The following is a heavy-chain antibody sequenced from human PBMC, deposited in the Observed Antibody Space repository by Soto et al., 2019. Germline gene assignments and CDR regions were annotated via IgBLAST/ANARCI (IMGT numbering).Heavy chain of an antibody. CDR3: ARDLAAAGTLRSAFDI. Sequence: SVKVSCKASGGTFSSYAISWVRQAPGQGLEWMGGIIPIFGTANYAQKFQGRVTITADESTSTAYMELSSLRSEDTAVYYCARDLAAAGTLRSAFDIWGQGTMVTVSS. D-gene: IGHD6-13*01. CDR2: IIPIFGTA. CDR1: GGTFSSYA. V-gene: IGHV1-69*13. J-gene: IGHJ3*02.